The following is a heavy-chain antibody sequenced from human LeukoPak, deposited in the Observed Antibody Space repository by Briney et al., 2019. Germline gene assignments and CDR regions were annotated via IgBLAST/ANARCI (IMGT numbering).Heavy chain of an antibody. V-gene: IGHV1-18*01. D-gene: IGHD3-22*01. Sequence: ASVKVSCKASGYTFTSYGISWVRQALGQGLEWMGWISAYNGNTNYAQKLQGRVTMTTDTSTSTAYMELRSLRSDDTAVYYCARVPLHDDSGHYYPHWGQGTLVTVSS. CDR1: GYTFTSYG. CDR2: ISAYNGNT. CDR3: ARVPLHDDSGHYYPH. J-gene: IGHJ1*01.